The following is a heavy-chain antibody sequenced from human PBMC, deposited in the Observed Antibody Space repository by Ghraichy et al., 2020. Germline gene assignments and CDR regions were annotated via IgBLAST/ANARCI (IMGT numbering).Heavy chain of an antibody. D-gene: IGHD6-19*01. J-gene: IGHJ6*02. Sequence: ASVKVSCKVSGYTLTELSMHWVRQAPGKGLEWMGGFDPEDGETIYAQKFQGRVTMTEDTSTDTAYMELSSLRSEDTAVYYCATSSPLTIAVAGTDYYYYGMDVWGQGTTVTVSS. CDR3: ATSSPLTIAVAGTDYYYYGMDV. CDR2: FDPEDGET. CDR1: GYTLTELS. V-gene: IGHV1-24*01.